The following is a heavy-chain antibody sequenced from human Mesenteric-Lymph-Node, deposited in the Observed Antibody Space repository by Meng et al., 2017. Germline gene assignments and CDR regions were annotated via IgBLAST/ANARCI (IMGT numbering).Heavy chain of an antibody. Sequence: GESLKISCTASGFTFGDYAMSWFRQAPGKGLEWVGFIRSKAYGGTTVYAASVKGRFTISRDDSKSIAYLQMNSLKTEDTAVYYCTREVDSSGYYYAELFDYWGQGTLVTVSS. CDR2: IRSKAYGGTT. V-gene: IGHV3-49*03. D-gene: IGHD3-22*01. CDR3: TREVDSSGYYYAELFDY. CDR1: GFTFGDYA. J-gene: IGHJ4*02.